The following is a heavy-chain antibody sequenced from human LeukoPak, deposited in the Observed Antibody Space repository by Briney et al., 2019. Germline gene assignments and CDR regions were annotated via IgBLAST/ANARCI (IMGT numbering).Heavy chain of an antibody. V-gene: IGHV1-18*01. CDR1: GYTFTSYG. CDR3: ARDRSSSSWTGRRYFDY. J-gene: IGHJ4*02. Sequence: ASVKVSCTASGYTFTSYGISWVRQAPGQGLEWMGWISAYNGNTNYAQKLQGRVTMTTDTSTSTAYMELRSLRSDDTAVYYCARDRSSSSWTGRRYFDYWGQGTLVTVSS. D-gene: IGHD6-13*01. CDR2: ISAYNGNT.